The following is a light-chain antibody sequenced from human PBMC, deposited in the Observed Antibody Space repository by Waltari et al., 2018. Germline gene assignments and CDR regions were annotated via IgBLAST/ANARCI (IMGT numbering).Light chain of an antibody. CDR3: LQYNDWPPWT. CDR1: QSVFSN. Sequence: LSCRASQSVFSNLAWYQQKPGQAPRLLIFGAYTRATDIPGRFSGSGSGTEFTLTISSLQSEDAAVYYCLQYNDWPPWTFGQGTTVEIK. J-gene: IGKJ1*01. V-gene: IGKV3-15*01. CDR2: GAY.